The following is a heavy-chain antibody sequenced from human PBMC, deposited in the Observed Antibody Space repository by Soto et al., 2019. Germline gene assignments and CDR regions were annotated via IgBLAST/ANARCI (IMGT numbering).Heavy chain of an antibody. Sequence: PSGTLSLTCTVSGGSISSYYWSWIRQPPGKGLEWIGYIYYMGSTNYNPSLKSRVTISVDTSKNQFSLKLSSVTAADTAVYYCSRHLHFWSGYYTGVLDYSGQGPLVTVSS. CDR3: SRHLHFWSGYYTGVLDY. CDR2: IYYMGST. J-gene: IGHJ4*02. CDR1: GGSISSYY. D-gene: IGHD3-3*02. V-gene: IGHV4-59*08.